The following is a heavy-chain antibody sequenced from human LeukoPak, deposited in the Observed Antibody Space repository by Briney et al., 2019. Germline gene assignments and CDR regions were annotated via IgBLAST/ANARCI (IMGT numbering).Heavy chain of an antibody. D-gene: IGHD6-19*01. V-gene: IGHV3-7*01. Sequence: GGSLRLSCTASGFTSGDYWMSWLRQAPGKGLEWVINISPDGREKYFADSVKGRFTISRDNAKNSLYLQMNSLRAEDTAVYYCARDGSGWSVYWGQGTLVTVSS. CDR3: ARDGSGWSVY. CDR1: GFTSGDYW. CDR2: ISPDGREK. J-gene: IGHJ4*02.